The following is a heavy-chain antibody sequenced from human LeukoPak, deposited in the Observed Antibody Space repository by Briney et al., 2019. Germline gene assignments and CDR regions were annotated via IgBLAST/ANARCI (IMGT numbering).Heavy chain of an antibody. D-gene: IGHD3-22*01. V-gene: IGHV3-30*02. Sequence: PGGSLRLSCAASGFTFSSYAMHWVRQAPGKGLEWVAFIRYDGSNKYYADSVKGRFTISRANSKNPLYLQMNSLRAEDTAVYYCAKDSLYYYDSSGYYDYWGQGTLVTVSS. J-gene: IGHJ4*02. CDR1: GFTFSSYA. CDR2: IRYDGSNK. CDR3: AKDSLYYYDSSGYYDY.